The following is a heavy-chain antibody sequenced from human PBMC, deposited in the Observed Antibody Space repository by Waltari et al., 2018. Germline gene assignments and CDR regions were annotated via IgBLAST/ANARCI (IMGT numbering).Heavy chain of an antibody. CDR1: GYSISSGYY. J-gene: IGHJ3*02. D-gene: IGHD3-22*01. CDR3: ASRYYDSSGYYYDAFDI. V-gene: IGHV4-38-2*01. Sequence: QVQLQESGPGLVKPSETLSLTCAVSGYSISSGYYWGWIRQPPGKGLEWIGSIYHSGRTYYNPSLKSRVTISVDTSKNQFSLKLSSVTAADTAVYYCASRYYDSSGYYYDAFDIWGQGTMVTVSS. CDR2: IYHSGRT.